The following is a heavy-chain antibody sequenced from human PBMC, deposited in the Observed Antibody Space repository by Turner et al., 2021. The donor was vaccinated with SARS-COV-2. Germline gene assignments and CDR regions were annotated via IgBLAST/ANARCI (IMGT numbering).Heavy chain of an antibody. D-gene: IGHD1-1*01. J-gene: IGHJ5*02. CDR1: GGSISSSYYY. CDR3: ARHGPTSTTKELDT. Sequence: QLQLQESVPGLFMPSETLSLICTVSGGSISSSYYYLGLIRQPPGKGLEWIGSINYSGRNYYNPSRKSRDTITVDTSKNQYSQKMNTENAEDTAVYDCARHGPTSTTKELDTWGQGTLVTVSS. V-gene: IGHV4-39*01. CDR2: INYSGRN.